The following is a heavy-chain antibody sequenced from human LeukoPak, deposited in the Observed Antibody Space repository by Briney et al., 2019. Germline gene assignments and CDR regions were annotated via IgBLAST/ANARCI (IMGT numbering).Heavy chain of an antibody. CDR1: AFSLSAYN. Sequence: GGSLRLSCAASAFSLSAYNMNWVCQSPEKGLEWIAFIGTTSTIYYADSVKGRFTISRDNAKNSLFLQMNNLTVEDTALYYCARRGVDSYYYYMDVWGKGTTVIVSS. J-gene: IGHJ6*03. CDR3: ARRGVDSYYYYMDV. CDR2: IGTTSTI. D-gene: IGHD2-8*01. V-gene: IGHV3-69-1*01.